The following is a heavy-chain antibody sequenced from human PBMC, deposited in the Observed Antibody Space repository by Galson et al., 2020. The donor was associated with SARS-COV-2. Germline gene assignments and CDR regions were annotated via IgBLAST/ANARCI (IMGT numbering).Heavy chain of an antibody. V-gene: IGHV3-53*04. CDR1: GFTVSSNY. J-gene: IGHJ2*01. CDR3: ARDALYDSSGIPLGYFDL. D-gene: IGHD3-22*01. Sequence: GGSLRLSCAASGFTVSSNYMSWVRQAPGKGLEWVSVIYSGGSTYYADSVKGRFTISRHNSKNTLYLQMNSLRAEDTAVYYCARDALYDSSGIPLGYFDLWGRGTLVTVSS. CDR2: IYSGGST.